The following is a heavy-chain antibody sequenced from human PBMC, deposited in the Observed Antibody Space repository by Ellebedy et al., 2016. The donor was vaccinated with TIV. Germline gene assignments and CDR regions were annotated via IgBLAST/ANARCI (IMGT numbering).Heavy chain of an antibody. CDR3: AKIPGYGNTAYLYYFDY. CDR2: VRFDGSTK. Sequence: GGSLRLSCAASGFTFSGYGMHWVRQAPGKGLEWVAFVRFDGSTKFYADSVKGRFTISRDNSKNTLFLQMSSLRVEDTGVYYCAKIPGYGNTAYLYYFDYWGQGTLVTVSS. D-gene: IGHD2-15*01. CDR1: GFTFSGYG. V-gene: IGHV3-30*02. J-gene: IGHJ4*02.